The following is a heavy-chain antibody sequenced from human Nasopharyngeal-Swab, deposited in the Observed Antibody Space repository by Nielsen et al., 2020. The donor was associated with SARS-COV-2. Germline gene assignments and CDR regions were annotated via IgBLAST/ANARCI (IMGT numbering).Heavy chain of an antibody. CDR2: MNPNSGNT. J-gene: IGHJ6*02. V-gene: IGHV1-8*01. CDR3: ARDCTNGVCLYYYYGMDV. D-gene: IGHD2-8*01. CDR1: GYTFTGYD. Sequence: ASVKVSCKASGYTFTGYDINWVRQATGQGLEWMGWMNPNSGNTGYAQKFQGRVTMTRNTSISTAYMELSSLRSEDTAVYYCARDCTNGVCLYYYYGMDVWGQGTTVTVSS.